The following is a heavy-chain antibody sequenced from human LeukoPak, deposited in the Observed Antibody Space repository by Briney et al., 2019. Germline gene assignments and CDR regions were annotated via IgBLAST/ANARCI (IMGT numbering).Heavy chain of an antibody. D-gene: IGHD6-6*01. CDR2: INTDGSST. Sequence: PGGSLRLSCAASGFTFSSYWMHWVRQAPRKGLVWVSRINTDGSSTSYADSVKGRFTISRDNAKNTLYLQMNSLRAEDTAVYYCARVQFPFAQLPGGFDYWGQGTLVTVSS. CDR1: GFTFSSYW. V-gene: IGHV3-74*01. CDR3: ARVQFPFAQLPGGFDY. J-gene: IGHJ4*02.